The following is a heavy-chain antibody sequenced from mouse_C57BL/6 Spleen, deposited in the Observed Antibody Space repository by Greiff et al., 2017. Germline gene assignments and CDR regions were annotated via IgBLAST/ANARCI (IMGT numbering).Heavy chain of an antibody. CDR3: ARSGDYDYAWFAY. Sequence: QVQLQQSGAELVRPGTSVQMSCKASGYTFTNYWIGWAKQRPGHGLEWIGDIYPGGGYTNYTEKFKGKATLTADKSTSTAYMQFSSLTSEDSAIYYCARSGDYDYAWFAYWGQGTLVTVSA. V-gene: IGHV1-63*01. D-gene: IGHD2-4*01. J-gene: IGHJ3*01. CDR2: IYPGGGYT. CDR1: GYTFTNYW.